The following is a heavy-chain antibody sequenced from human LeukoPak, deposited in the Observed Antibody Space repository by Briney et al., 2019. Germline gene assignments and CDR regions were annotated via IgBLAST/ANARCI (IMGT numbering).Heavy chain of an antibody. V-gene: IGHV3-74*01. CDR2: INSDGSST. Sequence: PGGSLRLSCAASGFTFSSYWMHWVRQAPGKGLVWVSRINSDGSSTSYADSVKGRFTISRDNAKNSLYLQMNSLRAEDTAVYYCARAGDYGDYGGAFDIWGQGTMVTVSS. D-gene: IGHD4-17*01. CDR1: GFTFSSYW. J-gene: IGHJ3*02. CDR3: ARAGDYGDYGGAFDI.